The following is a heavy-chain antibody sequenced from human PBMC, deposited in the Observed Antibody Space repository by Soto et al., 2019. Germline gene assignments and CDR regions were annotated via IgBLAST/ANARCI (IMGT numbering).Heavy chain of an antibody. CDR3: ARGPAAAGNYYYYYGMDV. CDR1: GFTFSSYS. CDR2: ISSSSSYI. D-gene: IGHD6-13*01. J-gene: IGHJ6*02. V-gene: IGHV3-21*01. Sequence: GGSLRLSCAASGFTFSSYSMNWVRQAPGKGLEWVSSISSSSSYIYYADSVKGRFTISRDNAKNSLYLQMNSLRAEDTAVYYCARGPAAAGNYYYYYGMDVWGQGTTVTVSS.